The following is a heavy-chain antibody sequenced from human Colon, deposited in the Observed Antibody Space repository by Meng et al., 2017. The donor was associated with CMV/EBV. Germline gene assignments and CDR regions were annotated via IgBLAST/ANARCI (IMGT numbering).Heavy chain of an antibody. Sequence: SETLSLTCTVSGGSISSSSYYWGWIRQPPGKGLEWIGSIYYSGSTYYNPSLKSRVTISVDTSKNQFSLKLSSVTAADTAVYYCAREGRHDYYYYGMDVWGQGTAVTVSS. J-gene: IGHJ6*02. CDR1: GGSISSSSYY. CDR2: IYYSGST. V-gene: IGHV4-39*07. CDR3: AREGRHDYYYYGMDV.